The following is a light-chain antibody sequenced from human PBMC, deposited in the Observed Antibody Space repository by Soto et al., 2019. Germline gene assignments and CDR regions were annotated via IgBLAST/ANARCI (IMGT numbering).Light chain of an antibody. CDR3: HHYDNSPPFP. Sequence: EILLTQSPGTLSLSPGERAILSCRASQSLSNRYLAWYQQMPGRAPRLLIHGASSRAAGIPDRFSGSGSGTDFTLTINRLEPEDFAVYYCHHYDNSPPFPFGPGTRVD. J-gene: IGKJ3*01. CDR2: GAS. CDR1: QSLSNRY. V-gene: IGKV3-20*01.